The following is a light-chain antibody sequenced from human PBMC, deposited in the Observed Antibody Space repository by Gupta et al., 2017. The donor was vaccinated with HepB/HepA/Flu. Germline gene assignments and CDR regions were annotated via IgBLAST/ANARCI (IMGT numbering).Light chain of an antibody. V-gene: IGKV3-11*01. CDR3: QQQDKCPFT. Sequence: EIVLTQSPVTLSLSPGERATLSCSTSQNVGNYLAWYQQKPGQAPRLLMHDTSDRANGFPARFSGSGSGTEFTLTISCREPEDFAVYYCQQQDKCPFTVGGGTMVDIK. CDR1: QNVGNY. J-gene: IGKJ4*01. CDR2: DTS.